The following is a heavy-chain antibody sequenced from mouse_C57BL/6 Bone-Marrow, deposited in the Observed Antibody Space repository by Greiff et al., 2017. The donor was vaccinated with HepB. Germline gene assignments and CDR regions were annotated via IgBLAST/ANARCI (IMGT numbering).Heavy chain of an antibody. CDR3: ARGPRADGYYDWFAY. V-gene: IGHV1-72*01. CDR1: GYTFTSYW. Sequence: VQLQQPGAELVKPGASVKLSCKASGYTFTSYWMHWVKQRPGRGLEWIGRIDANSGGTKYNEKFKSKATLTVDKPSSTAYMQLSSLTSEDSAVYYCARGPRADGYYDWFAYWGQGTLVTVSA. J-gene: IGHJ3*01. CDR2: IDANSGGT. D-gene: IGHD2-3*01.